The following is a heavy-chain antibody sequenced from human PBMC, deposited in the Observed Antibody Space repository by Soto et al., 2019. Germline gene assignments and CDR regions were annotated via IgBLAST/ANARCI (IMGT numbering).Heavy chain of an antibody. CDR1: GGSISSGDYY. J-gene: IGHJ4*02. D-gene: IGHD4-17*01. Sequence: SETLSLTCTVSGGSISSGDYYWSWIRQPPGKGLEWIGYIYYSGSTYYNPSLKSRVTISVDTSKNQFSLKLSSVTPEDTAVYYCARDGGIALTTFDFWGQGSLVTVSS. V-gene: IGHV4-30-4*01. CDR3: ARDGGIALTTFDF. CDR2: IYYSGST.